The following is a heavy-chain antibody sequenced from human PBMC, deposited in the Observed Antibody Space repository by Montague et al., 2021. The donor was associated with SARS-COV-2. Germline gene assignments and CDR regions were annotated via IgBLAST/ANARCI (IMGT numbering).Heavy chain of an antibody. D-gene: IGHD3-22*01. V-gene: IGHV4-39*01. J-gene: IGHJ5*02. CDR2: KYYSGST. CDR1: GASISSRSYY. CDR3: ARQEYYYDSSGYGRMDWFDP. Sequence: SETLSLTCTVSGASISSRSYYWGWIRQPPGKGLEWIGFKYYSGSTYYNPTLKSRVTISVDTSKNQFSLKLSSVTAADTAVYYCARQEYYYDSSGYGRMDWFDPWGQGTLVTVSS.